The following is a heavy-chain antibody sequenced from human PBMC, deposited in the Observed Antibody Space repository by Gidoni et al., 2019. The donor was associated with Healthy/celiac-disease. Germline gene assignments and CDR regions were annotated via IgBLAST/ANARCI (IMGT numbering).Heavy chain of an antibody. J-gene: IGHJ3*02. V-gene: IGHV1-2*02. Sequence: QVQLVQSGAEVKKPGASVKVSCKASGYTFTGYYMPWVRQAPGQGLEWMGWINPNSGGTNYAQKFQGRVTMTRDTSISTAYMELSRLRSDDTAVYYCARYKELRYFDWLGRRDAFDIWGQGTMVTVSS. CDR3: ARYKELRYFDWLGRRDAFDI. D-gene: IGHD3-9*01. CDR1: GYTFTGYY. CDR2: INPNSGGT.